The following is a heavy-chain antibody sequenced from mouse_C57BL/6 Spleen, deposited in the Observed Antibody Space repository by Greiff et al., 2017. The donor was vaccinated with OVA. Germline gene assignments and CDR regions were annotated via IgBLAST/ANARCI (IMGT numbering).Heavy chain of an antibody. CDR1: GFTFSSYT. CDR2: ISGGGGNT. Sequence: DVMLVESGGGLVKPGGSLKLSCAASGFTFSSYTMSWVRQTPEKRLEWVATISGGGGNTYYPDSVKGRFTISRDNAKNTLYLQMSSLRSEDTALYYCGASRGLNYFDVWGTGTTVTVSS. D-gene: IGHD3-1*01. V-gene: IGHV5-9*01. J-gene: IGHJ1*03. CDR3: GASRGLNYFDV.